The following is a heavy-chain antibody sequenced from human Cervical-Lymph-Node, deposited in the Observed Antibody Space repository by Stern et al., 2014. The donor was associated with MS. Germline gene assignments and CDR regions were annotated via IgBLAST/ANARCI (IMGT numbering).Heavy chain of an antibody. V-gene: IGHV4-61*02. CDR1: GGSINSFIYY. J-gene: IGHJ4*02. CDR2: LYNRGST. CDR3: ARDSKVVGAFDY. D-gene: IGHD1-26*01. Sequence: QVQLQESGPGLVKPSQTLSLTCTVSGGSINSFIYYWSWIRQPAGKGLEWIGHLYNRGSTNYNPSLKRRVTISADTSKTQFSLKLSSVTAADTAVYYCARDSKVVGAFDYWGQGTLVTVSS.